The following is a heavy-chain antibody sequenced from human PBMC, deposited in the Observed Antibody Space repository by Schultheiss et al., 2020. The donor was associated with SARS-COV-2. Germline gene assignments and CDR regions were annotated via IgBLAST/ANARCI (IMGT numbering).Heavy chain of an antibody. CDR2: LYYSGST. J-gene: IGHJ5*02. Sequence: SETLSLTCAVSGGSISSSNWWSWVRQPPGKGLEWIGNLYYSGSTYYNPSLKSLVTISVDTSKNQFSLNLNSVTAADTAVYYCARDLSSPPYNWFDPWGQGTLVTVSS. CDR3: ARDLSSPPYNWFDP. V-gene: IGHV4-4*02. CDR1: GGSISSSNW.